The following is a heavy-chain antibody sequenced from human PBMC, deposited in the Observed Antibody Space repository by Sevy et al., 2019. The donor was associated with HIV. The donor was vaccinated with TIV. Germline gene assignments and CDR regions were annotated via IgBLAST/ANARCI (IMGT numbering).Heavy chain of an antibody. J-gene: IGHJ4*02. V-gene: IGHV3-33*01. CDR3: ARGRVGATTSYYFDY. CDR1: GFTFSSYA. Sequence: GGSLRLSCAASGFTFSSYAMHWVRQAPGKGLEWVGFIWHDGSQKYYADSVRGRFTFPRENSKNTLFLQVSSLRAEDTAVYYCARGRVGATTSYYFDYWGQGTLVTVSS. CDR2: IWHDGSQK. D-gene: IGHD1-26*01.